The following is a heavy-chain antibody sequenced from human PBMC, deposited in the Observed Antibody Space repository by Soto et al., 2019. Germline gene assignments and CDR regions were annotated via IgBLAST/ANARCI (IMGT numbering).Heavy chain of an antibody. D-gene: IGHD3-22*01. CDR3: AKDITMIVVVITTSGFDY. Sequence: GGSLRLSCAASGFTFSSYGMHWVRQAPGKGLEWVAVISYDGSNKYYADSVKGRFTISRDNSKNTLYLQMNSLRAEDTAVYYCAKDITMIVVVITTSGFDYWGQGTLVTVSS. J-gene: IGHJ4*02. V-gene: IGHV3-30*18. CDR1: GFTFSSYG. CDR2: ISYDGSNK.